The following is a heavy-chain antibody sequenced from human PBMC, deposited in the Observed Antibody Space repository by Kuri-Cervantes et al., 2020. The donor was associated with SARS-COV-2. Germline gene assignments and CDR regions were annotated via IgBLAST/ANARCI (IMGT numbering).Heavy chain of an antibody. J-gene: IGHJ5*02. V-gene: IGHV1-18*01. CDR1: GYTFSSHA. D-gene: IGHD2-8*01. CDR3: ARSPMVYPNWFDP. Sequence: ASVKVSCKASGYTFSSHAISWVRQAPGQGLEWMGWINAYNGKTNYAQKFQDRVTMTTDTSTTTVYMELRSLRSDDTAVYYCARSPMVYPNWFDPWGQGTLVTVSS. CDR2: INAYNGKT.